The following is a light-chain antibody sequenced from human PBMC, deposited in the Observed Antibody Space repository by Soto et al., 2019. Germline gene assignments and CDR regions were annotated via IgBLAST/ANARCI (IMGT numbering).Light chain of an antibody. J-gene: IGKJ1*01. CDR3: QQYNNWPPWT. V-gene: IGKV3-15*01. CDR1: QSVASN. Sequence: EIVMTQSPATLSVSPGDRATLSCRASQSVASNLAWYQQKPGQGPRLLIYGASTRATGVPARFSGSGSGTDFNLTISSLQSEDFAVYYCQQYNNWPPWTVGQGTKVEIK. CDR2: GAS.